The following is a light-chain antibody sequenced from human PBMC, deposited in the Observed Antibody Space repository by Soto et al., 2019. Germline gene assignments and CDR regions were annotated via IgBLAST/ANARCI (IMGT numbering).Light chain of an antibody. Sequence: QAVVTQEPSLTVSPGGTVTLTCASSTGEVTSGYFPNWIQQKPGQAPRSLIYNTNNKYSWTPARFSGSLLGGKAALTLSGVQPEDEADYYCLLYLSGHVRLFGGWTKVTVL. J-gene: IGLJ2*01. CDR1: TGEVTSGYF. CDR3: LLYLSGHVRL. CDR2: NTN. V-gene: IGLV7-43*01.